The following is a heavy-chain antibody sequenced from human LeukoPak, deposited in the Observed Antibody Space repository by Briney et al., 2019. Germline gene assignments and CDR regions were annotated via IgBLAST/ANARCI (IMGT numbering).Heavy chain of an antibody. CDR1: GFTFSSYG. J-gene: IGHJ6*03. Sequence: QSGGSLRLSCAASGFTFSSYGMHWVRQAPGKGLEWVSGISWNSGSIGYADSVKGRFTISRDNAKNSLYLQMNSLRAEDMALYYCAKDINGDYFNYYMDVWGKGTTVTVSS. CDR3: AKDINGDYFNYYMDV. V-gene: IGHV3-9*03. CDR2: ISWNSGSI. D-gene: IGHD4-17*01.